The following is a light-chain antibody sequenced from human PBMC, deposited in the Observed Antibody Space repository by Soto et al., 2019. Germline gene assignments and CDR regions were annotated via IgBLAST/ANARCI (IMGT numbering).Light chain of an antibody. CDR1: GGDVGAYNY. J-gene: IGLJ2*01. V-gene: IGLV2-14*01. Sequence: QSALTQPASVSGSPGQSITISCTGTGGDVGAYNYVSWYQQHAGKAPKLMIYDVSNRPSGVSNRFSGSKSGNTASLTISGLQAEDEADYYCSSYTTSSHVVFGGGTKLTVL. CDR2: DVS. CDR3: SSYTTSSHVV.